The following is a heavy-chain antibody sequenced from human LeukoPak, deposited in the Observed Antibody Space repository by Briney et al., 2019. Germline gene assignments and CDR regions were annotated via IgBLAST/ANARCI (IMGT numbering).Heavy chain of an antibody. CDR3: AKTTVTSEDYFYYYMDV. CDR1: GYTFTSYG. CDR2: IITYNGHT. D-gene: IGHD4-17*01. J-gene: IGHJ6*03. Sequence: ASVKVSCKASGYTFTSYGISWVRQAPGQGLEWMGWIITYNGHTYYAQKFQGRLSMTTDTSTCTAYMELRSLRSDDTAVYYCAKTTVTSEDYFYYYMDVWGKGTTVTVSS. V-gene: IGHV1-18*01.